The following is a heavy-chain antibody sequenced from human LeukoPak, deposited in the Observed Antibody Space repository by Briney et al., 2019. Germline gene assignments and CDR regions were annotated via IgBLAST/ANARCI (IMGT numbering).Heavy chain of an antibody. CDR1: GFTFSDYY. CDR3: ARNLDGSVGTYYYGMDV. V-gene: IGHV3-11*06. CDR2: ISSSSSYT. D-gene: IGHD4-23*01. J-gene: IGHJ6*02. Sequence: GGSLRLSCAASGFTFSDYYMSWIRQATGEGLEWVSYISSSSSYTNYADSVKGRFTISRDNAKNSLYLQMNSLRAEDTAVYYCARNLDGSVGTYYYGMDVWGQGTTVTVSS.